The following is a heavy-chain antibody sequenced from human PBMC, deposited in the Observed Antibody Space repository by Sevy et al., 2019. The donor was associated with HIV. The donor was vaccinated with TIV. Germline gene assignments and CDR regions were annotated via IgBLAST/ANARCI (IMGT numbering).Heavy chain of an antibody. CDR1: GGSVSSGSYY. V-gene: IGHV4-61*01. Sequence: SETLSLTCTVSGGSVSSGSYYWSWIRQPPGKGLEWIGYIYQSGSTKYNPSLKSRVTLSVDTSKNRFSRKLSSVTAADTAVYYCARAYSSSWTGYYFDYWGQGTLVTVSS. D-gene: IGHD6-13*01. J-gene: IGHJ4*02. CDR2: IYQSGST. CDR3: ARAYSSSWTGYYFDY.